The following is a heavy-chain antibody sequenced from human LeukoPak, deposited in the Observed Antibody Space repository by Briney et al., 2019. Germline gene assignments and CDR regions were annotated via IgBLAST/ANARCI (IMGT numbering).Heavy chain of an antibody. CDR3: VRDHSSGWYREAGFDI. V-gene: IGHV3-21*06. CDR1: GFTFSSYS. Sequence: GGSLRLSCAASGFTFSSYSMNWVRQAPGKGLEWVSCISSSSSYIYYADSVKGRFTISRDNAKNSLYLQMNSLGDEDTAVYYCVRDHSSGWYREAGFDIWGQGTTVTVSS. CDR2: ISSSSSYI. D-gene: IGHD6-19*01. J-gene: IGHJ3*02.